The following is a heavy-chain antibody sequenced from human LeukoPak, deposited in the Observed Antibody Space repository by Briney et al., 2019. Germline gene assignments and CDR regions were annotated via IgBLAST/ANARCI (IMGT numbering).Heavy chain of an antibody. CDR3: ARDVPYSGYDFSRAHCDY. Sequence: ASVKVSCTASGYTFTSYGISWGRQAPGQGLEWMGWISAYNGNTNNAQKLQGRVTMTTDTSTSTAYMELRSLRSDDTAVYYCARDVPYSGYDFSRAHCDYWGQGTLVTVSS. CDR1: GYTFTSYG. CDR2: ISAYNGNT. V-gene: IGHV1-18*01. J-gene: IGHJ4*02. D-gene: IGHD5-12*01.